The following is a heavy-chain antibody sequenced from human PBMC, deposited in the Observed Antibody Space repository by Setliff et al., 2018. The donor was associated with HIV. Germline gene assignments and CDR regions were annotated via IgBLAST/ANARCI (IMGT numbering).Heavy chain of an antibody. V-gene: IGHV3-23*03. J-gene: IGHJ1*01. CDR2: IYGVGSYT. CDR3: AKAFGGYPNPIEYPQH. CDR1: GFTFSSFA. D-gene: IGHD3-16*01. Sequence: GGSLRLSCAASGFTFSSFAMSWVRQAPGKGLELVSAIYGVGSYTYYAESVKGRFTISRDNSHSTLYLQMNGLRVEDAAVYFCAKAFGGYPNPIEYPQHWGQGTLVTVSS.